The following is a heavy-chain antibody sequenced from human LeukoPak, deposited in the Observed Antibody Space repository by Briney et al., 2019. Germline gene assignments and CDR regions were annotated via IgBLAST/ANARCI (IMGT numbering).Heavy chain of an antibody. J-gene: IGHJ6*03. D-gene: IGHD6-19*01. CDR2: INHSGST. V-gene: IGHV4-34*01. CDR3: PRGRPEGSGWYRPYYYVDV. CDR1: GGSFSGYY. Sequence: SGTLSLTCAVYGGSFSGYYWSWIRQPPGKGLEWIGEINHSGSTNYNPSLKSRVTISVDTSKNQFSLKLSSVTAADTAVYYCPRGRPEGSGWYRPYYYVDVWGKGTTVTVSS.